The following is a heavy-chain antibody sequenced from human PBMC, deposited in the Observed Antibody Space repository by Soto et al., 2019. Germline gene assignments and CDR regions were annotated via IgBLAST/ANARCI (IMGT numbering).Heavy chain of an antibody. CDR1: GYNFPSYG. CDR2: ISAYNGNT. J-gene: IGHJ4*02. V-gene: IGHV1-18*01. Sequence: QVQLVQAGAEVKKPGASVKVSCKASGYNFPSYGISWVRQAPGQGLEWMGWISAYNGNTNYAQKLQGRVTMTIDTSTTTAYMELRSLRSDDTAVYYCARDKRALVIGYWGQGTLVTVSS. D-gene: IGHD6-25*01. CDR3: ARDKRALVIGY.